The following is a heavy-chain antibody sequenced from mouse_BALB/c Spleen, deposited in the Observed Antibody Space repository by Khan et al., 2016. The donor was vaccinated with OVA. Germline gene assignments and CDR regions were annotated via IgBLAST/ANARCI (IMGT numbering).Heavy chain of an antibody. J-gene: IGHJ3*01. V-gene: IGHV1S137*01. CDR3: ARGGGGDRFAY. CDR2: VNTYYGDA. Sequence: VELVESGAELVRPGVSVKISCKGSGYTFTDFTMHWVKQSHAKSLEWIGVVNTYYGDATYNQKFRGKATMTVDKSSTTAYMELARLTSEDSAIYYCARGGGGDRFAYWGQVTLVTVSA. CDR1: GYTFTDFT.